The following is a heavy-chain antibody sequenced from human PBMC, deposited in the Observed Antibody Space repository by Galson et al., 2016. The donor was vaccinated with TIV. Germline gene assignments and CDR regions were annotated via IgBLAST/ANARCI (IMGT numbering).Heavy chain of an antibody. D-gene: IGHD2/OR15-2a*01. CDR2: FDPEVSKT. CDR3: ATVAWFPGLSLDN. J-gene: IGHJ4*02. CDR1: GNSLTELV. Sequence: SVKASCKVSGNSLTELVLHWVRQAPGKGLEWMGGFDPEVSKTVYAQRFQGRVTVTADTYRDTAYMELGSLRIEDTAVYYCATVAWFPGLSLDNSGQGTLVTVSS. V-gene: IGHV1-24*01.